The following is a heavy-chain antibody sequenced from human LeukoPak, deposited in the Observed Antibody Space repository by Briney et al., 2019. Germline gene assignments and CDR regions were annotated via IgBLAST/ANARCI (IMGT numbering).Heavy chain of an antibody. CDR1: GFSFGSYA. V-gene: IGHV3-23*01. Sequence: GGSLRLSCAASGFSFGSYAMSWVRQAPGKGLEWVSAISGDGGSPWYADSVRGRSTISRDNSKNTVYLQMESLRAEDTAVYISARDRDFPRDQFDYWGRGTLVTVSS. CDR3: ARDRDFPRDQFDY. D-gene: IGHD2-21*02. J-gene: IGHJ4*02. CDR2: ISGDGGSP.